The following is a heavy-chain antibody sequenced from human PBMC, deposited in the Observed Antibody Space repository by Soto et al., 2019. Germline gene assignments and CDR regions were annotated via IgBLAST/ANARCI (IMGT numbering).Heavy chain of an antibody. CDR3: ARDLAKGGGSAGFDY. D-gene: IGHD1-26*01. CDR2: INPKSGGT. Sequence: ASVKVSCKASGYTFTVYYMHWVRQAPGQGLEWMGWINPKSGGTMYPQKFQGRVTMTWDTSISTAYMALTRLRSDDTAVYYCARDLAKGGGSAGFDYWGQGTPVTVSS. CDR1: GYTFTVYY. V-gene: IGHV1-2*02. J-gene: IGHJ4*02.